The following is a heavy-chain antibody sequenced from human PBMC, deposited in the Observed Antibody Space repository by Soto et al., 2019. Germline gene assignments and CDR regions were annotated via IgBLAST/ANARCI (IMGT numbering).Heavy chain of an antibody. CDR3: ARLGRITMVRGVIINWFDP. J-gene: IGHJ5*02. D-gene: IGHD3-10*01. V-gene: IGHV4-34*01. Sequence: SETLSLTCAVYGGSFSGYYWSWIRQPPGKGLEWIGEINHSGSTNYNPSLKSRVTISVDTSKNQFSLKLSSVTAADTAVYYCARLGRITMVRGVIINWFDPWGQGTLVT. CDR2: INHSGST. CDR1: GGSFSGYY.